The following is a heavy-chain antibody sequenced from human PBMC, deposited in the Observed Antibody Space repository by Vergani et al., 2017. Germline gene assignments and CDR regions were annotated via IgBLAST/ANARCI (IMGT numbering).Heavy chain of an antibody. CDR2: FDPEDGET. CDR3: ATKGGYDYDSSGRNAFDI. V-gene: IGHV1-24*01. J-gene: IGHJ3*02. D-gene: IGHD3-22*01. Sequence: QVQLVQSGAEVKKPGASVKVSCKVSGYTLTELSMHWVRQAPGKGLEWMGGFDPEDGETIYAQKFKGRVTMTGDTSTDTAYMELSSLRSEDTAVYYCATKGGYDYDSSGRNAFDIWGQGTMVTVSS. CDR1: GYTLTELS.